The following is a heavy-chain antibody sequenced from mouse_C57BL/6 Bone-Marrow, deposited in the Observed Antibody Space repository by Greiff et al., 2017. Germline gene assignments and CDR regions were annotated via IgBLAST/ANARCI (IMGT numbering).Heavy chain of an antibody. D-gene: IGHD2-5*01. CDR1: GFSFNTYA. CDR2: IRSKSNNYAT. CDR3: VRQYYYSNWYFDV. J-gene: IGHJ1*03. Sequence: DVMLVESGGGLVQPKGSLKLSCAASGFSFNTYAMNWVRQAPGKGLEWVARIRSKSNNYATYYADSVKDRFTISRDDSESMLYLQMNNLKTEDTAMYYCVRQYYYSNWYFDVWGTGTTVTVSS. V-gene: IGHV10-1*01.